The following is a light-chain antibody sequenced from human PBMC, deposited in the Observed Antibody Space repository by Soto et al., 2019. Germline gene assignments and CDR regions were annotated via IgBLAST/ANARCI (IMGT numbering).Light chain of an antibody. CDR1: ESVSRN. V-gene: IGKV3-20*01. CDR2: GAS. CDR3: QQYGSSIT. Sequence: EVVMTQSPATLSVSPGERATLSCRASESVSRNLAWYQQKPGQAPRLLIYGASSRATGIPDRFSGSGSGTDFTLIIKRLEPEDFAVYYCQQYGSSITFGQGTRLEIK. J-gene: IGKJ5*01.